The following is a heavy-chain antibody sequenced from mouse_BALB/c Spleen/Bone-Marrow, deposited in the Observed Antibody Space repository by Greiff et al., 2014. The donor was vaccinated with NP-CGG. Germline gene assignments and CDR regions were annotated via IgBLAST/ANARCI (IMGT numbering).Heavy chain of an antibody. J-gene: IGHJ1*01. V-gene: IGHV1-74*01. Sequence: VQLQQSGAELVRPGASVKLSCRASDYSFTSYWVNWVKQRPGQGLEWIGMIHPSDSETRLNQKFKDKATLTVDKSSSTAYMQPSSPTSEDSAVYHCARGGYDGWYFDVWGAGTTVTVSS. CDR3: ARGGYDGWYFDV. CDR2: IHPSDSET. CDR1: DYSFTSYW. D-gene: IGHD2-2*01.